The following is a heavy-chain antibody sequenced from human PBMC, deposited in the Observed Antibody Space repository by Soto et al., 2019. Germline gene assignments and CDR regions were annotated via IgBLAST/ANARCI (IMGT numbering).Heavy chain of an antibody. CDR2: INAGNGNT. Sequence: ASVKVSCKASGYTFTSYAMLWVRQAPGQRLEWMGWINAGNGNTKYSQKFQGRVTITRDTSASTAYMELSSLRAEDTAVYYCAGSLYSDSSGHYYRFDPWGQGTLVTGSS. CDR3: AGSLYSDSSGHYYRFDP. V-gene: IGHV1-3*01. D-gene: IGHD3-22*01. CDR1: GYTFTSYA. J-gene: IGHJ5*02.